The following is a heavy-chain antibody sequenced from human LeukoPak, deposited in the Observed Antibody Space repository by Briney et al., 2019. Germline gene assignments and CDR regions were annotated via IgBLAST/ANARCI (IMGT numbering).Heavy chain of an antibody. V-gene: IGHV1-2*02. D-gene: IGHD2/OR15-2a*01. CDR2: INANSGGA. Sequence: GSSVKVSCKASGYTFTGYYMHWLRQAPGQGLEWMGWINANSGGANYPQKFQGRVTMTRDTSISTAYMELSRLRSDDTAMYYCARYFSEKNVFDIWGQGTMVTVSS. J-gene: IGHJ3*02. CDR1: GYTFTGYY. CDR3: ARYFSEKNVFDI.